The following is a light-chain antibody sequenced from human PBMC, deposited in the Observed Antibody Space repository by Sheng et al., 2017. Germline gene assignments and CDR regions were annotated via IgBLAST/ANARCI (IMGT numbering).Light chain of an antibody. CDR1: QGIGNY. V-gene: IGKV1-39*01. Sequence: DPVSISCRASQGIGNYLNWYQHKQGKAPKLLIDAAITLSKWGPDSRFGGSGSETDFTLTISGLQPEDFATYYCQQTYSTRITFGQGTRLEIK. CDR3: QQTYSTRIT. CDR2: AAI. J-gene: IGKJ5*01.